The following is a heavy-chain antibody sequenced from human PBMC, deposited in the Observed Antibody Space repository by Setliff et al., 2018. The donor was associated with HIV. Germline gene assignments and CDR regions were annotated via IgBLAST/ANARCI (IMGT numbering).Heavy chain of an antibody. Sequence: GESLKISCKGSGYSFTSYWIGWVRQMPGKGLEWVGFIYPGDSDSRYSPSFRGQVTISADKSTTTAYLDWASLKASDTAMYYCVRYIGAAAGYIDHWGQGTLVTVS. V-gene: IGHV5-51*01. CDR3: VRYIGAAAGYIDH. CDR1: GYSFTSYW. J-gene: IGHJ4*02. CDR2: IYPGDSDS. D-gene: IGHD6-13*01.